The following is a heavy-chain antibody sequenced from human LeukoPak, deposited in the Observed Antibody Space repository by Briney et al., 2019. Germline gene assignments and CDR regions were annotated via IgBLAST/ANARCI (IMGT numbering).Heavy chain of an antibody. CDR1: GGSISSGGYY. J-gene: IGHJ3*02. CDR2: IYYSGST. CDR3: ARKRLSADSFDI. V-gene: IGHV4-31*03. D-gene: IGHD4/OR15-4a*01. Sequence: SQTLSLTCTVSGGSISSGGYYWSWIRQHPGKGLEWIGYIYYSGSTYYNPSLKSRVTISVDTSKNQFSLKLSSVTPEDTAVYYCARKRLSADSFDIWGQGTLVTVSS.